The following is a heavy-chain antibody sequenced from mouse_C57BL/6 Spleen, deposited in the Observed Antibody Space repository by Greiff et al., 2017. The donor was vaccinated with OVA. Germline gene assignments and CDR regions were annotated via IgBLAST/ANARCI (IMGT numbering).Heavy chain of an antibody. J-gene: IGHJ4*01. CDR1: GYTFTDYN. CDR2: INPNNGGT. Sequence: EVQLKESGPELVKPGASVKMSCKASGYTFTDYNMHWVKQSHGKSLEWIGYINPNNGGTSYNQKFKGKATLTVNKSSSTAYMELRSLTSEDSAVYYCARRRWGRDYAMDYWGQGTSVTVSS. D-gene: IGHD1-1*01. CDR3: ARRRWGRDYAMDY. V-gene: IGHV1-22*01.